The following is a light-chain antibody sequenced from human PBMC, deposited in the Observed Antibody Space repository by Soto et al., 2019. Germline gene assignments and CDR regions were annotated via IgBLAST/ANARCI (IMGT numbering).Light chain of an antibody. J-gene: IGKJ1*01. CDR1: QAANTR. V-gene: IGKV3-11*01. CDR3: HQRQSWPRT. CDR2: LAS. Sequence: EIVLTQSPATLSSFPGDRVTLSCRASQAANTRLAWYQHKPGQAPRLLIYLASNRAAGVPARSSGSGSGTDFTLTISDVEPEDFAVYYCHQRQSWPRTFGQGTKVDIK.